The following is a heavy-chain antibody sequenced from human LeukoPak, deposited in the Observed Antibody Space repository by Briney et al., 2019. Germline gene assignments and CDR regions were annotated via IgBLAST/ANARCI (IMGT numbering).Heavy chain of an antibody. V-gene: IGHV3-23*01. Sequence: PGGSLRLSCAASGFTFSSYAMNWVRQAPGKRLEWVSTISGSGNYTYYADSVKGRFSISRDNSKNTLYLQMNSLRAEDTAVYYCAKDLGALDTVVSFDTWGQGALLTVSS. J-gene: IGHJ4*02. D-gene: IGHD5-18*01. CDR1: GFTFSSYA. CDR3: AKDLGALDTVVSFDT. CDR2: ISGSGNYT.